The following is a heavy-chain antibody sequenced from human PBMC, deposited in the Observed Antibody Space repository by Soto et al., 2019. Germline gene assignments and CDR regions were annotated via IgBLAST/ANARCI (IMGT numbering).Heavy chain of an antibody. Sequence: QLQLQESGSGLVKPSQTLSLTCAVSGGSISSGGYSCNWIRQPPGKGLEWIGYIYHSGSTYYNPSLKSRVTISGNRSQNQFSLKLSSVNAADTAVYYCARGVTTVTTFDYWGQGTLVTVSS. V-gene: IGHV4-30-2*01. CDR1: GGSISSGGYS. J-gene: IGHJ4*02. CDR3: ARGVTTVTTFDY. CDR2: IYHSGST. D-gene: IGHD4-17*01.